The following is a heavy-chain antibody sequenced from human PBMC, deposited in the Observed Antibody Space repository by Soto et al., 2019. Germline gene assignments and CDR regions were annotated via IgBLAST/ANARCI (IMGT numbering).Heavy chain of an antibody. CDR1: GFTFSNAW. D-gene: IGHD2-2*01. Sequence: EVQLVESGGGLVKPGGSLRLSCAASGFTFSNAWMSWVRQAPGKGLEWVGRIKSKTDGGTTDYAAPVKGRFTISRDDSKNTLYLQMNSLNTEDTAVYDCTTPVYCSSTSCQGFYWGQGTLVTVSS. V-gene: IGHV3-15*01. J-gene: IGHJ4*02. CDR2: IKSKTDGGTT. CDR3: TTPVYCSSTSCQGFY.